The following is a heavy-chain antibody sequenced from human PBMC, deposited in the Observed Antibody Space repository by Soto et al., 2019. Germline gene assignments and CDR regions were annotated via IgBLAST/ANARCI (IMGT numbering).Heavy chain of an antibody. CDR2: IWYDGSNK. J-gene: IGHJ5*02. D-gene: IGHD4-17*01. V-gene: IGHV3-33*01. CDR3: ARDYRDYGDHNWFDP. CDR1: GFTFSSYG. Sequence: QVQLVESGGGVVQPGRSLRLSCAASGFTFSSYGMHWVRQAPGKGLEWVAVIWYDGSNKYYADSVKGRFTISRDNSKNTLYLQMNSLRAEDTAVYYWARDYRDYGDHNWFDPWGQGTLVTVSS.